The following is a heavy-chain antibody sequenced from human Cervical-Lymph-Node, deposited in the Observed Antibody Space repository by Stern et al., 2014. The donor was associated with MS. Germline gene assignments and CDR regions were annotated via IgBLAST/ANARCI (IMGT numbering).Heavy chain of an antibody. CDR1: GFTFSSYG. J-gene: IGHJ4*02. D-gene: IGHD2-2*01. CDR3: ARDNDIVVLPAALDY. CDR2: IWYDGSNK. V-gene: IGHV3-33*01. Sequence: MQLVESGGGVVQPGRSLRLSCAASGFTFSSYGMHWVRQAPGKGLEWVAVIWYDGSNKYDADSVKGRFAISRDNSKNTLSLQMNTLRAEDTAVYYGARDNDIVVLPAALDYWGQGTLVTVSS.